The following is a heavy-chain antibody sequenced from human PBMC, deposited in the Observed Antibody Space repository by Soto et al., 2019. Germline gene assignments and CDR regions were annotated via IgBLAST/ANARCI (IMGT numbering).Heavy chain of an antibody. D-gene: IGHD6-19*01. Sequence: QVQLVQSGAEVKKPGSSVKVSXKXXGGTFSSYAISWVRQAPGQGLEWMGGIIPIFGTANYAQKFQGRVTITADESTSTAYMELSSLRSEDTAVYYCARDEYSSGWYTGYYYGMDVWGQGTTVTVSS. CDR1: GGTFSSYA. CDR2: IIPIFGTA. V-gene: IGHV1-69*12. CDR3: ARDEYSSGWYTGYYYGMDV. J-gene: IGHJ6*02.